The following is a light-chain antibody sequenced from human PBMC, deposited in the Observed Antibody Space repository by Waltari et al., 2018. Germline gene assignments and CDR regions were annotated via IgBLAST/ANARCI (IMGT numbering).Light chain of an antibody. CDR3: QSYDSSGQVV. CDR2: EDN. J-gene: IGLJ2*01. V-gene: IGLV6-57*03. Sequence: NFMLTQPHSVSESPGKTVTISCTRSSGSIAGYYVQSYQQPPGSAPTTVIYEDNEGPPGGPVRFSRSIDRASNSASLTISGLKTEDEADYHCQSYDSSGQVVFGGGTRLTVL. CDR1: SGSIAGYY.